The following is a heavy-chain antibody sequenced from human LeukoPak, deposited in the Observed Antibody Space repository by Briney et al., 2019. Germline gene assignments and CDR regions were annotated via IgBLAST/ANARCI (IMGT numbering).Heavy chain of an antibody. V-gene: IGHV3-23*01. Sequence: PGGSLRLSCAASGFTFSNYAMNWVRQAPGKGLEWVSVISGSGGTTYYADSVRGRFTISRDNSKNMLYLQMNSLRAEDTAIYYCAKCIIVGVTTPTPFDYWGQGALVTVSS. D-gene: IGHD1-26*01. CDR1: GFTFSNYA. CDR3: AKCIIVGVTTPTPFDY. J-gene: IGHJ4*02. CDR2: ISGSGGTT.